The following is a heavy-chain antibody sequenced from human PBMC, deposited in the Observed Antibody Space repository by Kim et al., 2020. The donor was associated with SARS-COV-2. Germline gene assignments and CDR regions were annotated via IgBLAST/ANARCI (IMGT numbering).Heavy chain of an antibody. Sequence: GGSLRLSCAASGFTFSSYAMHWVRQAPGKGLEWVAVISYDGSNKYYVDSVKGRFTISRDTSKNTLYLQMNSLRAEDTAVYYCARELSGYSRGWYEGWFDPWGQGALVTVSS. CDR3: ARELSGYSRGWYEGWFDP. CDR2: ISYDGSNK. D-gene: IGHD6-19*01. V-gene: IGHV3-30*04. J-gene: IGHJ5*02. CDR1: GFTFSSYA.